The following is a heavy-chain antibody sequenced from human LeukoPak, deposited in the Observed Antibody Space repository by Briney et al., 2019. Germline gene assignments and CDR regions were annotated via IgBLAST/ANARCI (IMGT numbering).Heavy chain of an antibody. J-gene: IGHJ1*01. V-gene: IGHV4-34*01. CDR3: AVAAAAFQH. CDR2: INHSGST. D-gene: IGHD6-13*01. CDR1: GGSFSGYY. Sequence: SETLSLTCAVYGGSFSGYYWSWIRQPPGKGLEWIGEINHSGSTNYNPSLKSRVTISVDTSKNQFSLKLCSVTAADTAVYYCAVAAAAFQHWGQGTLVTVSS.